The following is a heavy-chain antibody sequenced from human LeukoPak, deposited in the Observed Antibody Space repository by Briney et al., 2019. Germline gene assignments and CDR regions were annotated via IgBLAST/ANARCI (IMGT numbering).Heavy chain of an antibody. CDR3: ARDGDTAMILFAFDM. CDR2: THYTGST. Sequence: SETLSLTCTVSGGSISSYYWSWIRQPSGKGLEWIGYTHYTGSTSVNPSLKSRVTISVETSKNQFSLKVSSVTAADTAVYYCARDGDTAMILFAFDMWGQGTMVTVSS. D-gene: IGHD5-18*01. J-gene: IGHJ3*02. V-gene: IGHV4-59*01. CDR1: GGSISSYY.